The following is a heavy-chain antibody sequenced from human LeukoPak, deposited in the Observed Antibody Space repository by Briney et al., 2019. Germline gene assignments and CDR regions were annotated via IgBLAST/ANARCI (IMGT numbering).Heavy chain of an antibody. Sequence: ASVKVSCKASGYTFTSYGVSWVRQAPGQGLEWMGWISAYNGNTNYAQKLQGRVTMTTDTSTSTAYMELRSLRSDDTAVYYCARGDPVVGATVFDYWGQGTLVTVSS. V-gene: IGHV1-18*01. J-gene: IGHJ4*02. CDR2: ISAYNGNT. CDR1: GYTFTSYG. CDR3: ARGDPVVGATVFDY. D-gene: IGHD1-26*01.